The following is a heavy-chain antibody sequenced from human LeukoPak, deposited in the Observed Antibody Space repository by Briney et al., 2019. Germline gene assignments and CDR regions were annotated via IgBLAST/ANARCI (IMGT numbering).Heavy chain of an antibody. CDR2: SFNSGYT. Sequence: SETLSLTCTVSGYPISSGYFWGWIRQPPGKGLGYIGSSFNSGYTVYDPSLKSRLTLSLDTSKNQFSLPLGSVTAADTAVYYCARMEGCTNGVCYLDAFDIWGQGTMATVSS. D-gene: IGHD2-8*01. J-gene: IGHJ3*02. V-gene: IGHV4-38-2*02. CDR1: GYPISSGYF. CDR3: ARMEGCTNGVCYLDAFDI.